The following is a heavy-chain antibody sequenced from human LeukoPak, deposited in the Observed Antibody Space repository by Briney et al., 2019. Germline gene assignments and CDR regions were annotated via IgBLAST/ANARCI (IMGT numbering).Heavy chain of an antibody. J-gene: IGHJ4*02. CDR3: ARMFEY. CDR2: IYTSGTT. V-gene: IGHV4-61*09. Sequence: SETLSLTCTVSGGSISSDNYCWTWIRQPAGKGLEWIGHIYTSGTTNYNPSLKSRVTILLDTSKNQFSLNLNSVTAADTAIYYCARMFEYWGQGTLVTVSS. CDR1: GGSISSDNYC.